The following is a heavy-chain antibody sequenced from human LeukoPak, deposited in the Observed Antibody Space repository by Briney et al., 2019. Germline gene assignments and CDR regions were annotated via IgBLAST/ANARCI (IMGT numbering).Heavy chain of an antibody. D-gene: IGHD6-19*01. V-gene: IGHV3-23*01. CDR3: EKDWDSSGWYPYFDY. CDR1: GFTFSSYA. CDR2: ISGSGGST. J-gene: IGHJ4*02. Sequence: GGSLRLSCAASGFTFSSYAMSWVRQAPGKGLEWVSAISGSGGSTYYADSVKGRFTISRDNSKNTLYLQMNSLRAEDTAVYYCEKDWDSSGWYPYFDYWGQGTLVTVSS.